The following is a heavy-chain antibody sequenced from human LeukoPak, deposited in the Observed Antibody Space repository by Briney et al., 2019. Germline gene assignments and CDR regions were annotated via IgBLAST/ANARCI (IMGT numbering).Heavy chain of an antibody. CDR2: MYHSGDT. Sequence: PSETLSLTCAVSGYSITSGSYWGWIRQPPGKGLEWIGNMYHSGDTYHNPSLKSRVTISADTSKNQFSLKLTSVTAADTAVYYCARVKSDVVVGPTAFRLGKNFDSWGQGTLVTVSS. J-gene: IGHJ4*02. CDR1: GYSITSGSY. D-gene: IGHD2-21*02. CDR3: ARVKSDVVVGPTAFRLGKNFDS. V-gene: IGHV4-38-2*01.